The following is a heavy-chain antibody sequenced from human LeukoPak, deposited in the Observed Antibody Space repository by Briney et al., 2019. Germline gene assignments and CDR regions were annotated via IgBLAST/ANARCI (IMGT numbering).Heavy chain of an antibody. CDR1: GFTFSNYW. D-gene: IGHD5-24*01. V-gene: IGHV3-74*01. CDR2: VRPEGSDA. J-gene: IGHJ4*02. Sequence: GGSLRPSCAASGFTFSNYWMHWVRQASGKGLVWVSRVRPEGSDASYADSVTGRFTISRDNAENTLSLQMNSLRAEDTAVYYCARGGATTTINSLDYWGQGILVTVSS. CDR3: ARGGATTTINSLDY.